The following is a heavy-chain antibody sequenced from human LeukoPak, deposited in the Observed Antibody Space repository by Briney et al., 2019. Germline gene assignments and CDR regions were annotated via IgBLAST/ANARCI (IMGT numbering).Heavy chain of an antibody. Sequence: GASVKVSCMASGYTFTSYGISWVRQAPGQGLEWMGWISAYNGNTNYAQKLQGRVTMTTDTSTSTAYMELRSLRSDDTAVYYCARDVTDIVVVPAAIHLPFDYWGQGTLVTVSS. CDR2: ISAYNGNT. CDR1: GYTFTSYG. V-gene: IGHV1-18*04. J-gene: IGHJ4*02. D-gene: IGHD2-2*01. CDR3: ARDVTDIVVVPAAIHLPFDY.